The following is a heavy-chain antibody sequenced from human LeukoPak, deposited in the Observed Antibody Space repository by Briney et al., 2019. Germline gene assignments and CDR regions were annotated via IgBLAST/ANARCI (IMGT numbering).Heavy chain of an antibody. CDR1: GFTFSSYA. V-gene: IGHV3-23*01. CDR2: ISGSGGST. CDR3: AKDLDTAMVTGEYYFDY. D-gene: IGHD5-18*01. J-gene: IGHJ4*02. Sequence: PGGSLRLSCAASGFTFSSYAMSWVRQAPGKGLEWVSAISGSGGSTYYADSVKGRFTISRDNSKNTLYLQMNSLRAEDTAVYYCAKDLDTAMVTGEYYFDYWGQGTLVTVSS.